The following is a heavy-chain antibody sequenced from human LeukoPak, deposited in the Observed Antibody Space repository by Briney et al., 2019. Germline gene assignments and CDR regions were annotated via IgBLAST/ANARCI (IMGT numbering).Heavy chain of an antibody. CDR2: IYSGGST. Sequence: QPGGSLRLSCAASGFTFSSYAMSWVRQAPGKGLEWVSVIYSGGSTYYADSVKGRFTISRDNSKNTLYLQMNSLRAEDTAVYYCARGGYYDSSGHYGRFDYWGQGTLVTVSS. CDR3: ARGGYYDSSGHYGRFDY. CDR1: GFTFSSYA. J-gene: IGHJ4*02. D-gene: IGHD3-22*01. V-gene: IGHV3-66*01.